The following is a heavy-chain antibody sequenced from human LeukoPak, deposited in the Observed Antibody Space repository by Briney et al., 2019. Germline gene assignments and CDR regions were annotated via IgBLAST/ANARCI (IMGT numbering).Heavy chain of an antibody. CDR3: ARGGHVDTAMDGAFDI. Sequence: GGSLRLSCAASGFTFSSYEMNWVHQAPGKGLEWVSYISSSGSTIYYADSVKGRFTISRDNAKNSLYLQMNSLRAEDTAVYYCARGGHVDTAMDGAFDIWGQGTMVTVSS. V-gene: IGHV3-48*03. CDR2: ISSSGSTI. CDR1: GFTFSSYE. D-gene: IGHD5-18*01. J-gene: IGHJ3*02.